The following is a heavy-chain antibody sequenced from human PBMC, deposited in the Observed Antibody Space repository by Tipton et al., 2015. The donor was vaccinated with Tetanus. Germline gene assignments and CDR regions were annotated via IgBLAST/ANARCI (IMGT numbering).Heavy chain of an antibody. CDR3: ARGVGSSWCYFDT. J-gene: IGHJ4*02. CDR1: GGSISSFY. V-gene: IGHV4-59*01. CDR2: IFDTGST. Sequence: TLSLTCTVSGGSISSFYWTWIRQPPGKGLEWIGYIFDTGSTHYNPSLKSRVTMSVDTSKNHFSLHLTSVTAADTAVYYCARGVGSSWCYFDTGVQTTLVAVSS. D-gene: IGHD6-13*01.